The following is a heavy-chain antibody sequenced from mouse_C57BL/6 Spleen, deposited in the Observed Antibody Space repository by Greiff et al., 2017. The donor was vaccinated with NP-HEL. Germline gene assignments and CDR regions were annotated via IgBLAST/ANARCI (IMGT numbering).Heavy chain of an antibody. V-gene: IGHV1-39*01. CDR2: INPNYGTT. J-gene: IGHJ4*01. CDR3: ARADGYYYYYAMDY. CDR1: GYSFTDYN. Sequence: VQLKESGPELVKPGASVKISCKASGYSFTDYNMNWVKQSNGKSLEWIGVINPNYGTTSYNQKFKGKATLTVDQSSSTAYMQLNSLTSEDSAVYYCARADGYYYYYAMDYWGQGTSVTVSS. D-gene: IGHD2-3*01.